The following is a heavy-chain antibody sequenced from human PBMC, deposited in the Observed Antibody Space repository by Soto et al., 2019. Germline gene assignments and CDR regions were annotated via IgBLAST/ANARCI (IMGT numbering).Heavy chain of an antibody. V-gene: IGHV3-74*01. CDR1: GFTFSSYW. CDR3: VRTSLVVAAATREDY. D-gene: IGHD2-15*01. CDR2: INSDGSSI. Sequence: EVQLVESGGGLVQPGGSLRLSCAASGFTFSSYWMHWVRQAPGKGLVWVSRINSDGSSISYADSVKGRFTISRDNAKNTLYLQRNSLRAEDTAVYYCVRTSLVVAAATREDYWGQGTLVTVSS. J-gene: IGHJ4*02.